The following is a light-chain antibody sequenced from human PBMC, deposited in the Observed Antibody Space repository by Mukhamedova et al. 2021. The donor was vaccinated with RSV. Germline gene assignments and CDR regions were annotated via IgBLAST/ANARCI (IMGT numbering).Light chain of an antibody. V-gene: IGLV3-1*01. Sequence: QQKPGQSPVLVIYQDNKRPSGIPERFSGSNSGNTATLTITGTQAMDEADYYCQAWDSSTYVFGTGTKVTV. J-gene: IGLJ1*01. CDR2: QDN. CDR3: QAWDSSTYV.